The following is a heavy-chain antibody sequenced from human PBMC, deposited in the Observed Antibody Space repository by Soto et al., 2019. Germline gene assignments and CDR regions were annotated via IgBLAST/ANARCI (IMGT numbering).Heavy chain of an antibody. CDR2: IIPILGIA. CDR1: GGTFSSYT. Sequence: ASVKVSCKTSGGTFSSYTISWVRQAPGQGLEWMGRIIPILGIANYAQKFQGRVTITADKSTSAAYMELNSLKTEDTAVYYCARGPDTSTDYYGPFEYWGQGILVTVSS. J-gene: IGHJ4*02. D-gene: IGHD3-9*01. V-gene: IGHV1-69*02. CDR3: ARGPDTSTDYYGPFEY.